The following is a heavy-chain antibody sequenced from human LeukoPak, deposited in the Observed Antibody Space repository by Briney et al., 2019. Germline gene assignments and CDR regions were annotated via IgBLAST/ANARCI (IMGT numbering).Heavy chain of an antibody. D-gene: IGHD4-17*01. CDR2: ISSGSSAI. CDR1: GFTFSSYA. J-gene: IGHJ4*02. V-gene: IGHV3-21*01. Sequence: GGSLRLSCAASGFTFSSYAMTWVRQAPGKGLEWVSIISSGSSAIFSADALKGRFTISRDDAKNLLYLDMNSLRAEDTAVYYCARGHTAVTRHFDFWGQGTLVTVSS. CDR3: ARGHTAVTRHFDF.